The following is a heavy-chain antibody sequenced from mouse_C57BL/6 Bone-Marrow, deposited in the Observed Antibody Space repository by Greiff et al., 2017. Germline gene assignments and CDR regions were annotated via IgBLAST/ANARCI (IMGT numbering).Heavy chain of an antibody. V-gene: IGHV3-6*01. CDR3: ARFAWFAY. J-gene: IGHJ3*01. CDR1: GYSITSGYY. CDR2: ISYDGSN. Sequence: EVQLVESGPGLVKPSQSLSLTCSVTGYSITSGYYWNWIRQFPGNKLEWMGYISYDGSNNYNPSLKNRISITRDTSKNQFFLKLNSVTTEDTATYYCARFAWFAYWGQGTLVTVSA.